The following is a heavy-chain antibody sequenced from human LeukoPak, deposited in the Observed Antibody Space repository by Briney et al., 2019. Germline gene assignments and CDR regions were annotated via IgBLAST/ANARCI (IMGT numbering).Heavy chain of an antibody. Sequence: GGSLRLSCAASGFTFSSYGIHWVRQAPGKGLEWVAFIRYDGSNKYYADSVKGRFTISRDNSNNTLYLQMNSLRAEDTAVYYCAKSCYYGSGSYYNVLDYWGQGTLVTVSS. J-gene: IGHJ4*02. V-gene: IGHV3-30*02. CDR3: AKSCYYGSGSYYNVLDY. D-gene: IGHD3-10*01. CDR2: IRYDGSNK. CDR1: GFTFSSYG.